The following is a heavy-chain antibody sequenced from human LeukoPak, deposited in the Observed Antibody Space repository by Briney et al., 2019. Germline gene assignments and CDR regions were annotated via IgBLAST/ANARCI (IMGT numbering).Heavy chain of an antibody. CDR2: ISAYNGNT. V-gene: IGHV1-18*01. CDR1: GYTFTSYG. D-gene: IGHD3-16*02. CDR3: ARVGLHLGELSLGY. J-gene: IGHJ4*02. Sequence: ASVKVSCKASGYTFTSYGISWVRQAPGQGLEWMGWISAYNGNTNYAQKLQGRVTMTTDTSTSTAYMELRSLRSDDTAVYYCARVGLHLGELSLGYWGQGTLVTVSS.